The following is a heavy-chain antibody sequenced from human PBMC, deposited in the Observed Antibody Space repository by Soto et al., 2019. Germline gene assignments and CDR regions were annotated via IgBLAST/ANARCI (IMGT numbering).Heavy chain of an antibody. CDR3: AKMEGMDQWAYSFDY. Sequence: EVQVLESGGGLVQPGGSLRLSCAATGLTFSDFAMSWVRQAPGKGLEWVSRIYGGGNGPHYADSVKGRVTISGDNSKNTLYLQMNSLKAEDTAVDYCAKMEGMDQWAYSFDYWGQGTLVTVSS. CDR1: GLTFSDFA. D-gene: IGHD2-2*03. CDR2: IYGGGNGP. V-gene: IGHV3-23*01. J-gene: IGHJ4*02.